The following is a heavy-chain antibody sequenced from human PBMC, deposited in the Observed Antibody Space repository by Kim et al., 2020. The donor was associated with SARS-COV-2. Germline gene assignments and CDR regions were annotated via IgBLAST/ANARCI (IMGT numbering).Heavy chain of an antibody. CDR1: GFTFSSYA. Sequence: GGSLRLSCAASGFTFSSYAMHWVRQAPGKGLEWVAVISYDGSNKYYADSVKGRFTISRDNSKNTLYLQMNSLRAEDTAVYYCARDLGYCSSTSCYPSPIWYYYGMDVWGQGTTVTVSS. CDR3: ARDLGYCSSTSCYPSPIWYYYGMDV. J-gene: IGHJ6*02. V-gene: IGHV3-30*04. D-gene: IGHD2-2*01. CDR2: ISYDGSNK.